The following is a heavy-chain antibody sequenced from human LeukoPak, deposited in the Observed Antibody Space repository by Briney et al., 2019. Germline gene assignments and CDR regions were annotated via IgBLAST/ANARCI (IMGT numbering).Heavy chain of an antibody. CDR3: AGRITMVRGPSPRLMDV. CDR1: GFIFSSYW. J-gene: IGHJ6*03. CDR2: ISYEGTKK. D-gene: IGHD3-10*01. Sequence: PGGSLRLSCAASGFIFSSYWMTWVRQAPGKGLEWVAVISYEGTKKYYGDTVKGRVTVSRDNSKNTLYLQMNSLRAEDTAVYYCAGRITMVRGPSPRLMDVWGKGTTVTVSS. V-gene: IGHV3-30*03.